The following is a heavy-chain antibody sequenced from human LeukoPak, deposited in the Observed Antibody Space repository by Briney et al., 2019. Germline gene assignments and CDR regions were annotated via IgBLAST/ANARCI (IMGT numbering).Heavy chain of an antibody. J-gene: IGHJ4*02. CDR1: GFTFSDYY. CDR2: IYYSGST. D-gene: IGHD6-19*01. Sequence: LRLSCAASGFTFSDYYMSWIRQAPGKGLEWIGYIYYSGSTYYNPSLKSRVTISVDTSKNQFSLKLSSVTAADTAVYYCAREGFRLVLDYWGQGTLVTVSS. V-gene: IGHV4-31*02. CDR3: AREGFRLVLDY.